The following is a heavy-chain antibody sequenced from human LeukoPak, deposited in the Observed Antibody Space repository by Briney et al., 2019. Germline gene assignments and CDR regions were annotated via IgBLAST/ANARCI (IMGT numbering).Heavy chain of an antibody. CDR2: IYHSGST. J-gene: IGHJ1*01. Sequence: SETLSLTCAISGYSISSGYYWGWIRQPPGKGMEWIGSIYHSGSTYYNPSLKSRVTISVDTSKNQFSLKLSSVTAADTAVYYCARHSPTTAPFLHWGQGTLVTVSS. CDR1: GYSISSGYY. V-gene: IGHV4-38-2*01. CDR3: ARHSPTTAPFLH. D-gene: IGHD2-21*02.